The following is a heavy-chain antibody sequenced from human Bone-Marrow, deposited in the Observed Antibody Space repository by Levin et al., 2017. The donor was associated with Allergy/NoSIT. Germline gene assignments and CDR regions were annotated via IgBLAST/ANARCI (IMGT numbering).Heavy chain of an antibody. CDR3: ARGGFFRMKDRITMIVVVSQRGYFDY. CDR2: INAGNGNT. CDR1: GYTFTSYA. J-gene: IGHJ4*02. V-gene: IGHV1-3*01. Sequence: ASVKVSCKASGYTFTSYAMHWVRQAPGQRLEWMGWINAGNGNTKYSQKFQGRVTITRDTSASTAYMELSSLRSEDTAVYYCARGGFFRMKDRITMIVVVSQRGYFDYWGQGTLVTVSS. D-gene: IGHD3-22*01.